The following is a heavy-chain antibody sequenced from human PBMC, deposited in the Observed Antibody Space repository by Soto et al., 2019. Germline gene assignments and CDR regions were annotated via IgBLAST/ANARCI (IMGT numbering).Heavy chain of an antibody. CDR3: AKILQLGDYAYYYYGMDV. CDR1: GFTFSSYG. CDR2: ISYDGSNK. J-gene: IGHJ6*02. Sequence: GGSLRLSCAASGFTFSSYGMHWVRQAPGKGLEWVAVISYDGSNKYYVDSVKGRFTISRDNSKNTLYLQMNSLRAEDTAVYYCAKILQLGDYAYYYYGMDVWGQGTTVTVSS. D-gene: IGHD4-17*01. V-gene: IGHV3-30*18.